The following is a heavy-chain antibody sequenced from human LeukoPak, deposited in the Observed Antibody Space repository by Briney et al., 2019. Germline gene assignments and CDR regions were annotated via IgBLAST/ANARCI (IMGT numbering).Heavy chain of an antibody. CDR3: AREIHMIAARPGRLLAFDI. V-gene: IGHV1-18*01. CDR2: ISAYNGNT. J-gene: IGHJ3*02. Sequence: VASVKVSCKASGYTFTSYGISWVRQAPGQGLEWMGWISAYNGNTNYAQKLQGRVTITTETSTSTAYMELRSLRSDDTAVYYCAREIHMIAARPGRLLAFDIWGQGTMVTVSS. D-gene: IGHD6-6*01. CDR1: GYTFTSYG.